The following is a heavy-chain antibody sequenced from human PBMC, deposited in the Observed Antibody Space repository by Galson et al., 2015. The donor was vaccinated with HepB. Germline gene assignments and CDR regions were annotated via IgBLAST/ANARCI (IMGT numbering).Heavy chain of an antibody. CDR1: GGSISSSNW. J-gene: IGHJ4*02. D-gene: IGHD2-2*01. CDR2: IYHSGST. Sequence: ETLSLTCAVSGGSISSSNWWSWVRQPPGKGLEWIGEIYHSGSTNYNPSLKSRVTISVDKSKNQFSLKLSSVTAADTAVYYCASTQSSYCSSTSCSYFDYWGQGTLVTVSS. V-gene: IGHV4-4*02. CDR3: ASTQSSYCSSTSCSYFDY.